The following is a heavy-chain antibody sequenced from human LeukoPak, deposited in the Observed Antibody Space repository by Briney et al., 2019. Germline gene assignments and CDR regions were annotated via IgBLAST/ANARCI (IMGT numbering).Heavy chain of an antibody. Sequence: PGRSLRLPCAASGFTFNSNGMHWVRQAPGKGLEGVALIWYDGSNRYYADSVKGRFTISRDNSKNTLYLQMDSLRAEDTAVYYCAKAGDNSGYYPAFYYYMDVWGRGTTVTVSS. J-gene: IGHJ6*03. V-gene: IGHV3-33*06. D-gene: IGHD3-22*01. CDR3: AKAGDNSGYYPAFYYYMDV. CDR1: GFTFNSNG. CDR2: IWYDGSNR.